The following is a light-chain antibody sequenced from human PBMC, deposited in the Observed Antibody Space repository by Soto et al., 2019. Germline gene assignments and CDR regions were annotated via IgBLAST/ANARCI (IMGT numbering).Light chain of an antibody. Sequence: QSALTQPASVSGSPGQWITISCTGTSSNVGGYNYVCWYQQHPGKAPKLIIYDVSNRPSGVSTRFSGSKSGNTASLTISGLEAEDEADYYCSSYTSSSTQVFGGGTKVTVL. J-gene: IGLJ2*01. CDR1: SSNVGGYNY. CDR3: SSYTSSSTQV. V-gene: IGLV2-14*01. CDR2: DVS.